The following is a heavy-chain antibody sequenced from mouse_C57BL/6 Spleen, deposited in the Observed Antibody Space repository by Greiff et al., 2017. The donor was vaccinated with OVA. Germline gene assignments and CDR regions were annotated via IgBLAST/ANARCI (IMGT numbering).Heavy chain of an antibody. CDR2: IDPSASYT. J-gene: IGHJ2*01. CDR3: ARSNNWDAFDY. CDR1: GYTFTSYW. D-gene: IGHD4-1*01. V-gene: IGHV1-69*01. Sequence: QVQLQQPGAELVMPGASVKLSCKASGYTFTSYWMHWVKQRPGQGLEWIGEIDPSASYTNYNQKFQGKSTLTVDKSSSTAYMQLSSLTSEDSAVYYCARSNNWDAFDYWGQGTTLTVSS.